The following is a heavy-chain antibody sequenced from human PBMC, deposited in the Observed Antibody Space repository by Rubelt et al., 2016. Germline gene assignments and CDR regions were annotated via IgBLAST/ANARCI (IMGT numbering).Heavy chain of an antibody. CDR1: GFTFSSYW. CDR2: IKQDGSEK. D-gene: IGHD6-19*01. V-gene: IGHV3-7*01. Sequence: EVQLVESGGGLVQPGGSLRLSCAASGFTFSSYWMSWVRQAPGKGLEWVANIKQDGSEKYYVDSVKGRFTISGDNAKNSLYRQMNSLRAEDTAVYYCARDQLTVAGTFDYWGQGTLVTVSS. CDR3: ARDQLTVAGTFDY. J-gene: IGHJ4*02.